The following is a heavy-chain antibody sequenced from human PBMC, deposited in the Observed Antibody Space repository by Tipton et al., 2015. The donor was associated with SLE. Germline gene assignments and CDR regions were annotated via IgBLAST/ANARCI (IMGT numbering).Heavy chain of an antibody. CDR1: GGSISVGGFY. CDR2: IYYSGTT. V-gene: IGHV4-31*03. Sequence: TLSLTCTVSGGSISVGGFYWSWIRQHPGKGLEWIGSIYYSGTTYYNPSLKSRVMMSVDTAKNEFSLKLTSVTAADTAVYYCARGMVTWRGAILGVDVWGQGTTVNVSS. CDR3: ARGMVTWRGAILGVDV. D-gene: IGHD2-21*02. J-gene: IGHJ6*02.